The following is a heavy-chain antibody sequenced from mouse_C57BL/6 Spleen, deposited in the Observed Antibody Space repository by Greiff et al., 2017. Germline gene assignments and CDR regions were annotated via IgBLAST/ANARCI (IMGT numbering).Heavy chain of an antibody. J-gene: IGHJ2*01. V-gene: IGHV1-64*01. CDR2: IHPSSGST. CDR1: GYTFTSYW. D-gene: IGHD6-2*01. CDR3: ARRSLDYFDY. Sequence: QVQLQQSGAELVKPGASVKLSCKASGYTFTSYWMHWVKQRPGQGLEWIGMIHPSSGSTNYNEKFKSKATLTVDKSSSTAYMQLSSLTSEDSAVYYCARRSLDYFDYWGQGTTLTVSS.